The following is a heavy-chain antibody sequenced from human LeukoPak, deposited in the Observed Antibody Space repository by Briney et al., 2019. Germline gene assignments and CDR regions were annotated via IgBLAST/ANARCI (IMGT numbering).Heavy chain of an antibody. CDR3: ARLAGATDYYYGMDV. Sequence: GESLKISCKGSGYSFTSYWIGWVRQMPGKGLEWMGIIYPGDSDTRYSPSFQGQVTISADKSISTAYLQWSSLKASDTAMYYCARLAGATDYYYGMDVWGQGTTVTVSS. D-gene: IGHD1-26*01. J-gene: IGHJ6*02. V-gene: IGHV5-51*01. CDR1: GYSFTSYW. CDR2: IYPGDSDT.